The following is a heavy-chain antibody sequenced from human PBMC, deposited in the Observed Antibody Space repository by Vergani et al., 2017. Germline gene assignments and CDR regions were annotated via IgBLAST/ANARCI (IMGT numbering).Heavy chain of an antibody. D-gene: IGHD3-22*01. Sequence: QVQLVESGGGVVQTGRSLRLSCAASGFTFSSYGMHWVRQAPGKGLEWVAVIWYDGTNKYYADSVQGRFTISRDNSKNTLYLQMNSLRAEDTAVYYCAKEGVRDYYDSSGYYYGEEGYWGQGTLVTVSS. J-gene: IGHJ4*02. CDR2: IWYDGTNK. V-gene: IGHV3-33*06. CDR1: GFTFSSYG. CDR3: AKEGVRDYYDSSGYYYGEEGY.